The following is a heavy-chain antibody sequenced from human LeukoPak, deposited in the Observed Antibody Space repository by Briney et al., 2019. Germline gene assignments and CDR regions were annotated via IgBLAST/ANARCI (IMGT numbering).Heavy chain of an antibody. V-gene: IGHV3-30*02. CDR2: IWYDEDNK. Sequence: GGSLRLSCAASGFTFSSYGMHWVRQAPGKGLEWVAYIWYDEDNKYYADSVKGRFTISGDNSKNTLYLQMNVLRAENTAVYYCANDVRGFSGNSNSSDYWGQGTLVTVSS. CDR1: GFTFSSYG. J-gene: IGHJ4*01. D-gene: IGHD1-7*01. CDR3: ANDVRGFSGNSNSSDY.